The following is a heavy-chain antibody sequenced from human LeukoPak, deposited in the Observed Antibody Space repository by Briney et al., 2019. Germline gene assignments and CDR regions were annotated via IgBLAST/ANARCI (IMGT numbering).Heavy chain of an antibody. V-gene: IGHV3-23*01. CDR3: AKDFTMDVFDY. D-gene: IGHD3-10*01. CDR1: GFTFSSYS. CDR2: ISSTGGTA. Sequence: GGSLRLSCAASGFTFSSYSMNWVRQAPGKGLEWVSAISSTGGTAYYADSVKGRFTISRDNSKNTLYLQMNSLRAEDTAVYYCAKDFTMDVFDYWGQGTLVTVSS. J-gene: IGHJ4*02.